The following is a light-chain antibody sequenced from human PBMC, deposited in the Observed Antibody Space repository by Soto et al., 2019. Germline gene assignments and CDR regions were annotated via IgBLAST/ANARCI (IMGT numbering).Light chain of an antibody. CDR3: SSYSSIPPHVL. J-gene: IGLJ2*01. Sequence: QSVLTQPASVSGSPGQSITISCSGTNSDNGSYDYVSWYQHHPGTAPQLIIFEVTYRYSGVSGRFSASKSANTASLTISGLQPEDEAVYYCSSYSSIPPHVLFGGGTKLTVL. CDR1: NSDNGSYDY. CDR2: EVT. V-gene: IGLV2-14*01.